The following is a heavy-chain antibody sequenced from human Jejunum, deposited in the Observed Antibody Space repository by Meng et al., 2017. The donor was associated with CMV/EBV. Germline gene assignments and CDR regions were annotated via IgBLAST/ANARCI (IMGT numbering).Heavy chain of an antibody. CDR2: ISSSSSYI. V-gene: IGHV3-21*04. J-gene: IGHJ4*02. CDR1: GFTFSSYS. CDR3: ARKSIDY. Sequence: LKISWAASGFTFSSYSMSWVRQAPGKGLEWVSSISSSSSYIYYADSVKGRFTISRDNAKNSLYLQMNSLRAEDTAVYYCARKSIDYWGQGTLVTVSS.